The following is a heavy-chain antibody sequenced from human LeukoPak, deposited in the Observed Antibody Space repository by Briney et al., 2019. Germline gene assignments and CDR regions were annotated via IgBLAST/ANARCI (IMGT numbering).Heavy chain of an antibody. J-gene: IGHJ4*02. CDR1: GGTFSSYA. CDR3: ARARLERLDY. Sequence: ASVKVSCKASGGTFSSYAISWVRQAPGQGLEWMGWMNPNSGNTGYAQKFQGRVTITRNTSISTAYMELSSLRSEDTAVYYCARARLERLDYWGQGTLVTVSS. D-gene: IGHD1-1*01. CDR2: MNPNSGNT. V-gene: IGHV1-8*03.